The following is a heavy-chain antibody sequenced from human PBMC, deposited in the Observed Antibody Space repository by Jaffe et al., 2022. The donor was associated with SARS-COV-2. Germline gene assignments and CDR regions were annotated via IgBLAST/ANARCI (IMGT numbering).Heavy chain of an antibody. V-gene: IGHV3-23*01. D-gene: IGHD6-19*01. CDR3: ARDLVAGAAY. Sequence: EVQLLESRGGLVQPGGSLRLSCAASGFTFSSYAMNWVRQAAGKGLEWVSGISESGDTTHYADSVKGRFTISRDNSKNTVYLQMSSLRAEDTATYYCARDLVAGAAYWGQGTLVTVSS. CDR2: ISESGDTT. J-gene: IGHJ4*02. CDR1: GFTFSSYA.